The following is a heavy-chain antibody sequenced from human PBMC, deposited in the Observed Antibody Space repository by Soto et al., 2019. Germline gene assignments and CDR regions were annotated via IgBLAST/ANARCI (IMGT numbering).Heavy chain of an antibody. CDR1: GGSISSGGYY. D-gene: IGHD6-13*01. V-gene: IGHV4-31*03. CDR2: IYYSGST. CDR3: ARPAPGGDSSSWYSHYYYYMDV. Sequence: QVQLQESGPGLVKPSQTLSLTCTVSGGSISSGGYYWSWIRQHPGKGLEWIGYIYYSGSTYYNPSLKSRVTISIDTSKNQFSLKLSSVTAADTAVYYCARPAPGGDSSSWYSHYYYYMDVWGKGTTVTVCS. J-gene: IGHJ6*03.